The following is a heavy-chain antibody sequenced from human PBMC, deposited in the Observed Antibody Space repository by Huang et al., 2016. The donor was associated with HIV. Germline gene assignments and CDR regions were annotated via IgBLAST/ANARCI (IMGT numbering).Heavy chain of an antibody. D-gene: IGHD1-26*01. CDR1: GFSFSTYG. Sequence: VQLVESGGGVVQPGRSLRLACAASGFSFSTYGLPWVRQAPGKGLEWVAVISYDGRNKYYAHSVKGRVTISRDTSENKVYLQMNSLRHEDTAVYYCAKDGADEEWDIDYWGQGTLVTVSS. CDR2: ISYDGRNK. CDR3: AKDGADEEWDIDY. J-gene: IGHJ4*02. V-gene: IGHV3-30*18.